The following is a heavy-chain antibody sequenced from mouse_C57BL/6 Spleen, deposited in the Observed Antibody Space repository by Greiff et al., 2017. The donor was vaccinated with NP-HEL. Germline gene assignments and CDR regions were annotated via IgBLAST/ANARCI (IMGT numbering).Heavy chain of an antibody. CDR1: GYTFTSYW. D-gene: IGHD1-1*01. CDR3: ARGTYYYGSRGYAMDY. J-gene: IGHJ4*01. CDR2: IYPGSGST. Sequence: QVQLKQPGAELVKPGASVKMSCKASGYTFTSYWITWVKQRPGQGLEWIGDIYPGSGSTNYNEKFKSKAPLTVDTSSSTAYMQLSSLTSEDSAVYYCARGTYYYGSRGYAMDYWGQGTSVTVSS. V-gene: IGHV1-55*01.